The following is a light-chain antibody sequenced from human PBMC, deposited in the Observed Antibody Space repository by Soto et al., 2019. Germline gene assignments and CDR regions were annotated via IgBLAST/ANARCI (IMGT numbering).Light chain of an antibody. J-gene: IGKJ1*01. CDR2: GAS. CDR1: QSFSSN. V-gene: IGKV3-15*01. CDR3: QQYNNWPRT. Sequence: IGMTQSPAALFVSTGERATLSCRASQSFSSNLAWYQQKPGQAPRLLIYGASTRATGIPARFSGSGSGTEFTLTISSLQSEDFAVYYCQQYNNWPRTFGQGTKVAIK.